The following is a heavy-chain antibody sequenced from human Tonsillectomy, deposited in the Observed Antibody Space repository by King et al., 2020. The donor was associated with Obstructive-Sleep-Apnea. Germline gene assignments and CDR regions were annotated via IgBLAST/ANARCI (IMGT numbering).Heavy chain of an antibody. CDR1: GFTFSDHY. D-gene: IGHD1-26*01. V-gene: IGHV3-72*01. Sequence: VQLVESGGGLVQPGGSLRLSCAASGFTFSDHYMDWVRQAPGGGLEWVGRSGNKANSYTTEYAASVKGRFTSSIDDSKNSLYLQMNNLKTEDTAVYYCGRDVGRFSDDAFDMWGQGTMVTVSS. CDR3: GRDVGRFSDDAFDM. CDR2: SGNKANSYTT. J-gene: IGHJ3*02.